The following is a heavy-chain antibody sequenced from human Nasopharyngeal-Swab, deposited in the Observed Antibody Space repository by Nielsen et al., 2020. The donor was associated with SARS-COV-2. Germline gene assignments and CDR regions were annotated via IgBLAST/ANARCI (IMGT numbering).Heavy chain of an antibody. V-gene: IGHV4-39*01. CDR3: ARHRGIYYYYYGMDV. J-gene: IGHJ6*02. CDR1: GGSISSSSYY. CDR2: IYYSGST. D-gene: IGHD3-10*01. Sequence: ESLKISCTVSGGSISSSSYYWGWIRQPPGKGLKWIGSIYYSGSTYYNPSLKSRVTISVDTSKNQFSLKLSSVTAADTAVYYCARHRGIYYYYYGMDVWGQGTTVTSP.